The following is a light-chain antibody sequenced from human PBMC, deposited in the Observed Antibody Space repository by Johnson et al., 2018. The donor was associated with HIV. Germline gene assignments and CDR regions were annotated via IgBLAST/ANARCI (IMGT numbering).Light chain of an antibody. Sequence: HSVLTQPPSVSAAPGQKVTISCSGSSSDIGNNYVSWYQQLPGTAPKLLIYDNNKRPSGIPDRFSGSKSGTSATLAITGLQTGDEADYYCGTWDSSLYVFVFGSGTKVTVL. CDR2: DNN. CDR3: GTWDSSLYVFV. J-gene: IGLJ1*01. CDR1: SSDIGNNY. V-gene: IGLV1-51*01.